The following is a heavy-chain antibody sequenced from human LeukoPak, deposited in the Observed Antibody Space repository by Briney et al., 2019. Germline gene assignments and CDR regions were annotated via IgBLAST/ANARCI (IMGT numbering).Heavy chain of an antibody. CDR1: GGSFSGYY. V-gene: IGHV4-34*01. Sequence: SETLSLTCAVYGGSFSGYYWSWIRQPPGKGLEWIGEINHSGSTNYNPSLKSRVTMSVDTSKNQFSLKLSSVTAADTAVYYCARTGDSDAFDIWGQGTMVTVSS. CDR3: ARTGDSDAFDI. CDR2: INHSGST. D-gene: IGHD7-27*01. J-gene: IGHJ3*02.